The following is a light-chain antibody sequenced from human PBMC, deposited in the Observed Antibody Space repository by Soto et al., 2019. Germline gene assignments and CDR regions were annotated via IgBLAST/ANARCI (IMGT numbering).Light chain of an antibody. J-gene: IGKJ1*01. Sequence: EIVLTQSPGTLSLSPGERATLSCRASQSVSNNYLAWYQQKPGQAPRLVIYGASTRATGVPDRFSASGSGRDFTLTNSRLEPEDFAVYYCQQYINSPLTFGQGTKVDIK. CDR2: GAS. CDR3: QQYINSPLT. V-gene: IGKV3-20*01. CDR1: QSVSNNY.